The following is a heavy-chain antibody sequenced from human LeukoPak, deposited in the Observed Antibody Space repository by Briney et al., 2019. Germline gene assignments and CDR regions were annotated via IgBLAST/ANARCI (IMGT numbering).Heavy chain of an antibody. V-gene: IGHV3-11*05. D-gene: IGHD1-26*01. J-gene: IGHJ4*02. CDR1: GFTFSDYY. CDR3: ARDQSGYGSFALDY. Sequence: GGSLRLSCAASGFTFSDYYMSWIRQAPGKGLEWVSYISSSSCYTNYADSVKGRFTISRDNAKNPLVLQMNSLRADDTGGYLCARDQSGYGSFALDYWGQGTLVTVSS. CDR2: ISSSSCYT.